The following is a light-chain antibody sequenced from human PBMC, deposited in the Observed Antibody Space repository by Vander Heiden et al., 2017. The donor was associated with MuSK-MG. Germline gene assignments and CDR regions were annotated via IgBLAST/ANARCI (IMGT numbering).Light chain of an antibody. Sequence: DIQMTQSPSSLSASVGDRVTITCRASQSISRHLNWYQQKPGKAPKHLILAASSLQSGVPPRFSGNGSGTDFTLTISSLQPEDFATYYCQQSDSTPIYTLGQGTKLEIK. CDR1: QSISRH. CDR3: QQSDSTPIYT. J-gene: IGKJ2*01. V-gene: IGKV1-39*01. CDR2: AAS.